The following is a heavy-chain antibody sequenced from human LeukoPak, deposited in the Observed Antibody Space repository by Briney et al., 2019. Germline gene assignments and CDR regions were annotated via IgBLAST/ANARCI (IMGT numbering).Heavy chain of an antibody. V-gene: IGHV3-48*03. CDR3: ARDSAIVVLAYMDV. CDR2: ISSSGSTI. D-gene: IGHD2-15*01. Sequence: GGSLRLSCAASGFTFSSYEVNWVRQAPGKGLEWVSYISSSGSTIYYADSVKGRFTTSRDNTKNSLYLQMNNLRAEDTGVYYCARDSAIVVLAYMDVWGKGTTVTVSS. J-gene: IGHJ6*03. CDR1: GFTFSSYE.